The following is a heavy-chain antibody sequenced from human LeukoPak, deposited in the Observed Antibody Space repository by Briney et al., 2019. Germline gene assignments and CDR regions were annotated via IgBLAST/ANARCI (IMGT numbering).Heavy chain of an antibody. CDR2: INSDGSDT. Sequence: GGSLRLSCAASGFTFSSYWMHWVRQAPGKGLVWVSRINSDGSDTNYADSVKGRFTISRDDSKNTLHLQMNSLRAEDTAVYYCVKDSPVATRWGQGTLVTVSS. V-gene: IGHV3-74*01. D-gene: IGHD2-15*01. CDR1: GFTFSSYW. J-gene: IGHJ4*02. CDR3: VKDSPVATR.